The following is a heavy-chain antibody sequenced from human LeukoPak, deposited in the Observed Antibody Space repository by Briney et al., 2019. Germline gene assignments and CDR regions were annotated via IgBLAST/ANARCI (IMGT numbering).Heavy chain of an antibody. CDR2: ISSSSSYI. J-gene: IGHJ6*02. D-gene: IGHD3-22*01. Sequence: GGSLRLSCAASGFTFSSYSMNWVRQAPGKGLEWVSSISSSSSYIYYADSVKGRFTISRDNAKNSLCLQMNSLRAEDTAVYYCASRSGYYYYYYGMDVWGQGTTVTVSS. CDR1: GFTFSSYS. V-gene: IGHV3-21*01. CDR3: ASRSGYYYYYYGMDV.